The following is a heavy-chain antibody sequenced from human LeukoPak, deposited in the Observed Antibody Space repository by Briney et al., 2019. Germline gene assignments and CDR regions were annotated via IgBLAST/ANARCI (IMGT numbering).Heavy chain of an antibody. V-gene: IGHV4-31*03. D-gene: IGHD2-15*01. CDR3: ATTLGYCSGGSCYSSTFGLDY. CDR2: IYYSGST. J-gene: IGHJ4*02. CDR1: GGSISSGGYY. Sequence: SETLSLTCTVSGGSISSGGYYWSWIRQHPGKGLKWIGYIYYSGSTYYNPSLKSRVTISVDTSKNQFSLKLSSVTTADTAVYYCATTLGYCSGGSCYSSTFGLDYWGQGTLVTVSS.